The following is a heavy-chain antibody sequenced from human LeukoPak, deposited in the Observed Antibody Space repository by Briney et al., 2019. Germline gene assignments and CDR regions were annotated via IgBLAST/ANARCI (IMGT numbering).Heavy chain of an antibody. CDR2: INHSGST. CDR1: GGSFSGYY. CDR3: ARPVGSDYDAFDV. D-gene: IGHD5-12*01. J-gene: IGHJ3*01. Sequence: PSETLSLTCAVYGGSFSGYYWSWIRQPPGKGLEWIGEINHSGSTNYNPSLKSRVTISVDTSKNQFSLKLSSVTAADTAVYYCARPVGSDYDAFDVWGQGTMVTVSS. V-gene: IGHV4-34*01.